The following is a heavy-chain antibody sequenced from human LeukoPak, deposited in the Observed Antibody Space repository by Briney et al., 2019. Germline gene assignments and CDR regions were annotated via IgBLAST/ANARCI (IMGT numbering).Heavy chain of an antibody. CDR1: GLTFTDSA. J-gene: IGHJ4*02. Sequence: GRSLRLSCAASGLTFTDSAMHCVRHPSGKWLEWVGRNRRKANSCATAYAASVKGRCTISRDDSKNTAYLQMNSLKTEDTAVYYCTPTPPNYGYWGQGTLVTVSS. CDR2: NRRKANSCAT. D-gene: IGHD3-16*01. V-gene: IGHV3-73*01. CDR3: TPTPPNYGY.